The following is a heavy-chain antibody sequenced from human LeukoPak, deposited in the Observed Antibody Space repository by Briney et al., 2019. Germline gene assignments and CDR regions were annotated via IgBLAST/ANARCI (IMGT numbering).Heavy chain of an antibody. CDR1: GGSFSGYY. Sequence: SETLSLTCAVYGGSFSGYYWSWIRQPPGKGLEWIGEINHSGSTNYNPSLKSRATISVDTSKNQFSLKLSSVTAADTAVYYCARTLNLYGDYRGIAFDIWGQGTMVTVSS. V-gene: IGHV4-34*01. J-gene: IGHJ3*02. CDR2: INHSGST. CDR3: ARTLNLYGDYRGIAFDI. D-gene: IGHD4-17*01.